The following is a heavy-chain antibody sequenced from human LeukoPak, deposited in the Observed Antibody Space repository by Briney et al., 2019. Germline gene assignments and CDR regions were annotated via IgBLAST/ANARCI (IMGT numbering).Heavy chain of an antibody. CDR1: GGSISSYY. Sequence: PSETLSLTCTVSGGSISSYYWSWIRQPPGKGLEWIGYIYHSGSTYYNPSLKSRVTISVDRSKNQFSLKLSSVTAADTAVYYCARAWFGELLFDYWGQGTLVTVSS. J-gene: IGHJ4*02. CDR3: ARAWFGELLFDY. V-gene: IGHV4-59*12. D-gene: IGHD3-10*01. CDR2: IYHSGST.